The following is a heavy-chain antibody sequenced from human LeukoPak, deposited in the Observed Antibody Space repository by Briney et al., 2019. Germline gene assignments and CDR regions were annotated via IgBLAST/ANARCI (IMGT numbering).Heavy chain of an antibody. Sequence: GGSLRLSCAASGFTFSSYAMSWVRQAPGKGLEWVSAISGSGGSTYYADSVKGRFTISRDNAKNTLYLQMNSLRAEDTAVYYCAKGTRGKSGRSPSPPYYCDYWGQGTLVTVSS. CDR1: GFTFSSYA. D-gene: IGHD3-10*01. CDR2: ISGSGGST. V-gene: IGHV3-23*01. CDR3: AKGTRGKSGRSPSPPYYCDY. J-gene: IGHJ4*02.